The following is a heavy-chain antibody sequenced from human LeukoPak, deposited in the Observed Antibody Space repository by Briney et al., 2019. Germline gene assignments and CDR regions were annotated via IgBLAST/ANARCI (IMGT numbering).Heavy chain of an antibody. CDR1: GGSISSSDYY. D-gene: IGHD6-19*01. Sequence: SETLSLTCTVSGGSISSSDYYWGWIRQPPGKGLEWIGTIWYTGSTYYNPSLKSRVTISVDTSKNQFSLKLSSVTAADTAVYYCGRRQKSRGWCYFDHWGQGTLATVPS. CDR3: GRRQKSRGWCYFDH. J-gene: IGHJ4*02. V-gene: IGHV4-39*01. CDR2: IWYTGST.